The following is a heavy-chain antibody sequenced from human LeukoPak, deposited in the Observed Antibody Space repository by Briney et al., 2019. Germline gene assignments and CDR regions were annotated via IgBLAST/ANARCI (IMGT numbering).Heavy chain of an antibody. V-gene: IGHV3-30*18. CDR2: VSYDGSNK. J-gene: IGHJ4*02. D-gene: IGHD6-6*01. CDR1: GFTFSSYG. Sequence: GGSLRLSCAASGFTFSSYGIQWVRQAPGKGLEWVAVVSYDGSNKYYLDSVKGRFTISRDNSKSTVVLQMNNLRAEDTAVYYCAKEWQSSSFFDYWGQGTLVTVSS. CDR3: AKEWQSSSFFDY.